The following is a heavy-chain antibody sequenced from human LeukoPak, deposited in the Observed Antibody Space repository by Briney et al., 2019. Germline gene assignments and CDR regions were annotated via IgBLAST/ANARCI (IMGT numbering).Heavy chain of an antibody. CDR3: ARVTRDSSGYYPDY. CDR2: IYYSGST. V-gene: IGHV4-59*01. Sequence: PSETLSLTCTVSGGSTSSYYWSWIRQPPGKGLEWIGYIYYSGSTNYNPSLKSRVTISVDTSKNQFSLKLSSVTAADTAVYYCARVTRDSSGYYPDYWGQGTLVTVSS. CDR1: GGSTSSYY. J-gene: IGHJ4*02. D-gene: IGHD3-22*01.